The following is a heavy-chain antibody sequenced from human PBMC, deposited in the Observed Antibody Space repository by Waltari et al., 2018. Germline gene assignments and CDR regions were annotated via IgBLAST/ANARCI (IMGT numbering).Heavy chain of an antibody. V-gene: IGHV1-69*13. Sequence: QVQLVQSGAEAKKPGSSVKVSCTASGGTFSSYAIRWVRRAPGQGLEWMGGIIPIFGTANYAQKFQGRVTITADESTGTAYMELSSLRSEDTAVYYCARFLRGYVDAFDIWGQGTMVTVSS. CDR2: IIPIFGTA. D-gene: IGHD3-22*01. CDR3: ARFLRGYVDAFDI. J-gene: IGHJ3*02. CDR1: GGTFSSYA.